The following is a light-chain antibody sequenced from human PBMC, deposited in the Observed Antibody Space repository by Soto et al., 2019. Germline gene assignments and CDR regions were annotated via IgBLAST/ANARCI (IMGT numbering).Light chain of an antibody. CDR1: QSVLYSSNNKNY. CDR2: WAS. V-gene: IGKV4-1*01. J-gene: IGKJ4*01. CDR3: QQYYTTPLT. Sequence: DIVMTQSPDSLAVSLGERATINCKSSQSVLYSSNNKNYLAWYQQKPGQPPKLLIYWASTRESGVPDRFSGSGSGTDFTLIISSLQDEDVAVYYCQQYYTTPLTFGGGTKVEIK.